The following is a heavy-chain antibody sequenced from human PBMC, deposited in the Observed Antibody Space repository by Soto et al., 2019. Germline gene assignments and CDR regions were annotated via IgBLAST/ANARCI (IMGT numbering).Heavy chain of an antibody. J-gene: IGHJ6*02. D-gene: IGHD2-8*01. V-gene: IGHV3-11*01. CDR1: GFSLSHSY. CDR3: ARENGHPGHNYAMDV. CDR2: ISFSGDVT. Sequence: GPLRLSCAASGFSLSHSYMSWIRQAPGKGLEWVSYISFSGDVTRYSDSVEGRFTVSRDNAKKSLFLQMTSLRVEDTAVYYCARENGHPGHNYAMDVWGQGTTVTVSS.